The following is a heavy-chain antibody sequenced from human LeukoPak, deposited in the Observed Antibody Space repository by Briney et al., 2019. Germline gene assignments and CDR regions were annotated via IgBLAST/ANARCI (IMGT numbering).Heavy chain of an antibody. D-gene: IGHD3-16*02. J-gene: IGHJ2*01. CDR2: MSNIGSHI. V-gene: IGHV3-21*04. CDR1: GFSFGSYS. Sequence: NTGGSLRLSCVASGFSFGSYSMTWVRQAPGKGLEWVSSMSNIGSHIYHADSVKGRFTISRDNAKNSLFLQMNSLRVEDTAIYYCAVSFPYLDLWGRGTLVTVSS. CDR3: AVSFPYLDL.